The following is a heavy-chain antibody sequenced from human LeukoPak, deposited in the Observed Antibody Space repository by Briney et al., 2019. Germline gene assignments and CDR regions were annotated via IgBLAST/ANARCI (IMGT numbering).Heavy chain of an antibody. CDR2: IGGSCGST. D-gene: IGHD6-13*01. CDR3: AKGALGSRRHYFFDY. V-gene: IGHV3-23*01. J-gene: IGHJ4*02. CDR1: GFTFSAYA. Sequence: PGGSLRLSCAASGFTFSAYAMSWVRQAPGKGLEWVSAIGGSCGSTYYADSVKGRFTISRDNSKNTLYLQMNTLRAEDTAVYYCAKGALGSRRHYFFDYWGQGTLVTVSS.